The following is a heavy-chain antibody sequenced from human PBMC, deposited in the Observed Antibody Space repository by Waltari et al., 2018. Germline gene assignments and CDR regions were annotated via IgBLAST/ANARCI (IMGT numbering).Heavy chain of an antibody. D-gene: IGHD3-10*01. V-gene: IGHV5-51*01. J-gene: IGHJ4*02. CDR2: IYPGDSDT. CDR3: AAGLMVRGVIMGSFDY. Sequence: EVQLVQSGAAVKKPGESLKISCKGSGYSFTTNWIGWVRQMPGKGLGWVGIIYPGDSDTRYSPSFQGQVTISADKSISTAYLQWSSLKASDTAMYYCAAGLMVRGVIMGSFDYWGQGTLVTVSS. CDR1: GYSFTTNW.